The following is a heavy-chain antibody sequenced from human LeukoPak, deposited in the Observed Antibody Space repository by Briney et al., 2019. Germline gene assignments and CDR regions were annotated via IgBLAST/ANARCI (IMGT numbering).Heavy chain of an antibody. CDR2: MNPNSGST. CDR1: GYTFTSYD. D-gene: IGHD6-13*01. CDR3: ARGLLSYSSSWSYAFDI. Sequence: ASVKVSCKASGYTFTSYDINWVRQAPGQGLEWMGWMNPNSGSTGYAQKFQGRVTITRNTSISTAYMELSSLRSEDTAVYYCARGLLSYSSSWSYAFDIWGQGTMVTVSS. V-gene: IGHV1-8*03. J-gene: IGHJ3*02.